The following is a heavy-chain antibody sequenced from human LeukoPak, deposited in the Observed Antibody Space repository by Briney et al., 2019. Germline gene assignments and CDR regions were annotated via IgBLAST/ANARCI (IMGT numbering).Heavy chain of an antibody. V-gene: IGHV3-21*01. Sequence: TGGSLRLSCAASGFTFSSYKMNWVRQAPGKGLEWVSSISSSSSYIYYADSVKGRFTISRDNAKNSLSLQMNSLRADDTAVYYCATESVELATIPLGYWGQGTLVTVSS. CDR3: ATESVELATIPLGY. CDR1: GFTFSSYK. J-gene: IGHJ4*02. D-gene: IGHD5-24*01. CDR2: ISSSSSYI.